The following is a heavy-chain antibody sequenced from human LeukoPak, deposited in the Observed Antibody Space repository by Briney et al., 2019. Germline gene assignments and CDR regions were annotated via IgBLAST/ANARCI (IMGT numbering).Heavy chain of an antibody. CDR2: IIPIFGTA. Sequence: SVKVSCKASGGTFSSYAISWVRQAPGQGLEWMGGIIPIFGTANYAQKFQGRVTITADESTSTAYMELSSLRSEDTAVYYCARSNDYGGKIDYWGQGTLVTVSS. D-gene: IGHD4-23*01. CDR1: GGTFSSYA. J-gene: IGHJ4*02. CDR3: ARSNDYGGKIDY. V-gene: IGHV1-69*13.